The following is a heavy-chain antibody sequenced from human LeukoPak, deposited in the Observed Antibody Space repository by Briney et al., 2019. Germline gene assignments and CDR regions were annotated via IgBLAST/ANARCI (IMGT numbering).Heavy chain of an antibody. CDR3: ARPHCSSTSCYRYFDV. CDR2: ISSSSSFI. J-gene: IGHJ2*01. CDR1: GFTFNTYS. V-gene: IGHV3-21*06. D-gene: IGHD2-2*02. Sequence: PGGSLRLSCAASGFTFNTYSMSWVRQAPGKGLEWVSSISSSSSFIYYADSVKGRFTISRDNAKNSVYLQMNSLRPEDTAVYYCARPHCSSTSCYRYFDVWGRGTRVTVSS.